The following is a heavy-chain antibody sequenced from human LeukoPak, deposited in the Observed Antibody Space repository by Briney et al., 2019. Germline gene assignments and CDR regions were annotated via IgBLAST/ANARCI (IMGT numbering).Heavy chain of an antibody. CDR2: INPNSGGT. J-gene: IGHJ4*02. V-gene: IGHV1-2*06. D-gene: IGHD6-13*01. CDR3: ARGFHSSSWYYFDY. Sequence: ASVTVSCKASGYTFTGYYMHWVRQAPGQGLEWMGLINPNSGGTNYAQKFQGRVTITRDTSISTAYMELSRLRSDDTAVYFCARGFHSSSWYYFDYSGQGTLVTVSS. CDR1: GYTFTGYY.